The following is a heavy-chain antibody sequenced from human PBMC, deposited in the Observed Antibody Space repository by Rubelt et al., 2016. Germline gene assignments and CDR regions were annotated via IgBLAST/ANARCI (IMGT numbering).Heavy chain of an antibody. CDR3: ARDCNGNKCYREIDY. V-gene: IGHV3-48*01. J-gene: IGHJ4*02. D-gene: IGHD2/OR15-2a*01. Sequence: EVHLLESGGGLVQPGGSLRLSCAASGFPFSSYWMYWVRQAPGKGREGGSYISSSSSTIYYADSVKGRFTISRDNAKNSLYLQMNSLRADDTAVYYCARDCNGNKCYREIDYWGQGTLVTVSS. CDR2: ISSSSSTI. CDR1: GFPFSSYW.